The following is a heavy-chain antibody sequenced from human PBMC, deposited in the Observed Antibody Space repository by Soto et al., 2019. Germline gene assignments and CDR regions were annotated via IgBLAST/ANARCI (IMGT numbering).Heavy chain of an antibody. CDR1: GGTFNSYD. J-gene: IGHJ5*02. CDR2: TIPIVETP. V-gene: IGHV1-69*13. CDR3: ARLSRPNYYDTSGFFKDNWFDP. Sequence: ASVKVSCKASGGTFNSYDINWVRQAPGQGLEWMGGTIPIVETPKYAQKFQGRVTITADESTNTVYMELSSLRSEDTAMYYCARLSRPNYYDTSGFFKDNWFDPWGQGTLVTVSS. D-gene: IGHD3-22*01.